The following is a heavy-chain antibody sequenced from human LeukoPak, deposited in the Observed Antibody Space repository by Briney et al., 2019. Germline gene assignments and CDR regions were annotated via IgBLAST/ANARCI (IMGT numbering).Heavy chain of an antibody. J-gene: IGHJ4*02. CDR2: ISSSSSYI. V-gene: IGHV3-21*01. D-gene: IGHD6-19*01. CDR3: ARPAVRYSSGWFPRDYFDY. CDR1: GFTFSSYS. Sequence: GGSLRLSCAASGFTFSSYSMNWVRQAPGKGLEWVSSISSSSSYIHYADSVKGRFTISRDNAKNSLYLQMNSLRAEDTAVYYCARPAVRYSSGWFPRDYFDYWGQGTLVTVSS.